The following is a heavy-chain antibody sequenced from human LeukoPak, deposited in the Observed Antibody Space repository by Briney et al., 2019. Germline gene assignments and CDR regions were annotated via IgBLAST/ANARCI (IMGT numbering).Heavy chain of an antibody. CDR3: ATVRGYDSSGYYSY. J-gene: IGHJ4*02. Sequence: ASVKVSCKASGYTFTSYDINWVRQATGQGLEWMGWMNPNSGNTGYAQKFQGRVTITRNTSISTAYMELSSLRSEDTAVYYCATVRGYDSSGYYSYWGQGTLVTVSS. V-gene: IGHV1-8*03. D-gene: IGHD3-22*01. CDR1: GYTFTSYD. CDR2: MNPNSGNT.